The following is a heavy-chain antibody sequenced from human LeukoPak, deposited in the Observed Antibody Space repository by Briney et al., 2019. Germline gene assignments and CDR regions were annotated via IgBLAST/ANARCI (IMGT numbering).Heavy chain of an antibody. V-gene: IGHV4-4*08. CDR1: GGSISSYQ. CDR3: PRVGVDYSGNVLKYFFDY. Sequence: PSETLSLTCTVSGGSISSYQWSWIRQPPGKGLDWIGDINRSGWAKYHQSVKHRVSISLDRSKNQASLNLTPMTDANAAVYLFPRVGVDYSGNVLKYFFDYWGQGTLVTVSS. D-gene: IGHD4-23*01. CDR2: INRSGWA. J-gene: IGHJ4*02.